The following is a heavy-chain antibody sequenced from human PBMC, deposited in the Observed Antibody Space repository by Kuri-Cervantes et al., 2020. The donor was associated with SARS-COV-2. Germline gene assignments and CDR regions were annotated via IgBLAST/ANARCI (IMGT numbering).Heavy chain of an antibody. J-gene: IGHJ6*03. CDR3: ASCHDSSGYYYYYYMDV. V-gene: IGHV1-8*03. CDR1: GYTLTELS. CDR2: MNPNSGNT. D-gene: IGHD3-22*01. Sequence: ASVKVSCKVSGYTLTELSMHWVRQAPGQGLEWMGWMNPNSGNTGYAQKFQGRVTITRNTSISTAYMELSSLRAEDTAVYYCASCHDSSGYYYYYYMDVWGKGTTVTVSS.